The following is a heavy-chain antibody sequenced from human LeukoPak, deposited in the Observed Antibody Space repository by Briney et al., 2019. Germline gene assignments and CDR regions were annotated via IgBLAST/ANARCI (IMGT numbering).Heavy chain of an antibody. Sequence: GGSLRLSCAASGFTFSSYSMNWVRQAPGKGLEWVSSISSSSSYIYYADSAKGRFTISRDNAKNSLYLQMNSLRAEDTAVYYCARDAGIAVAVTPPPDYWGQGTLVTVSS. J-gene: IGHJ4*02. V-gene: IGHV3-21*01. CDR2: ISSSSSYI. CDR3: ARDAGIAVAVTPPPDY. D-gene: IGHD6-19*01. CDR1: GFTFSSYS.